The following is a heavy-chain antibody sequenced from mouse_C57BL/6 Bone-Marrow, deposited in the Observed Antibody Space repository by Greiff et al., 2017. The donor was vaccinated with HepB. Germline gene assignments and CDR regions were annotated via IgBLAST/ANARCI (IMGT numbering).Heavy chain of an antibody. CDR1: GSTFTSYG. J-gene: IGHJ2*01. Sequence: QVQLKQSGAELARPGASVKLSCKASGSTFTSYGISWVKQRTGQGLEWIGEIYPRSGNTYYNEKFKGKATLTADKSSSTAYMELRSLTSEDSAVYFCALYGSEYFDYWGQGTTLTVSS. CDR2: IYPRSGNT. CDR3: ALYGSEYFDY. D-gene: IGHD1-1*01. V-gene: IGHV1-81*01.